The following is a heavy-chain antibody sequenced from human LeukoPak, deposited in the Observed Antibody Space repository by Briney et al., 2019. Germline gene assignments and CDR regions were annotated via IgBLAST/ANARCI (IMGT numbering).Heavy chain of an antibody. J-gene: IGHJ4*02. Sequence: GGSLRLSCAASGFTFSSYWMHWVRQAPGKGLVWVSRINSDGSSTSYADSVKGRFTISRDNAKNTLYLQMNSLRAEDTAVYYCARDDYYDSSGYYSPLGYWGQRTLVTVSS. CDR1: GFTFSSYW. D-gene: IGHD3-22*01. CDR3: ARDDYYDSSGYYSPLGY. CDR2: INSDGSST. V-gene: IGHV3-74*01.